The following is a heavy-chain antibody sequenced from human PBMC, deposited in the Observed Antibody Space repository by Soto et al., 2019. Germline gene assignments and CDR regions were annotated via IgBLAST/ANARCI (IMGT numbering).Heavy chain of an antibody. CDR2: INPNSGDP. Sequence: QVQLVQSGAEVKKPGASVTVSCKASGYTLSDYYIQWVRQAPGQGLECMGWINPNSGDPNYAQKFQGRVTLSRDTSINTAYMELRRLRSEDTAVYYCTREGGGIAAAGAGNDAFDIWGQGTQVTVSS. CDR3: TREGGGIAAAGAGNDAFDI. J-gene: IGHJ3*02. V-gene: IGHV1-2*02. D-gene: IGHD6-13*01. CDR1: GYTLSDYY.